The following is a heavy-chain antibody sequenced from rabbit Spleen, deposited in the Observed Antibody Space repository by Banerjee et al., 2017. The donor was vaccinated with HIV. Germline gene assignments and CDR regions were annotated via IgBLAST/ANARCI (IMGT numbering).Heavy chain of an antibody. V-gene: IGHV1S45*01. D-gene: IGHD7-1*01. J-gene: IGHJ6*01. CDR3: ARFYAGYGDFGYAAM. CDR2: IYAGSSAST. Sequence: QEQLVESGGDLVKPGTSLTLTCTASGFSFSSSYYMCWVRQAPGKGLECIACIYAGSSASTYYANWAKGRFTISKSSSTTVTLQMTSLTAADTATYFCARFYAGYGDFGYAAMWGPGTLVTVS. CDR1: GFSFSSSYY.